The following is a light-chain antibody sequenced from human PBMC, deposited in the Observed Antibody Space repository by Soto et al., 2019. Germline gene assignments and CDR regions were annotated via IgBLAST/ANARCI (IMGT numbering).Light chain of an antibody. CDR3: QQDNNWPRT. CDR1: QSVSSN. Sequence: EIVMTQSPATLSVSPGERATLSCRASQSVSSNLAGYQQKPGQAPRLLIYGASTRATGIPARFSGSGSGTEFTLTISSLQSEDFAVYYCQQDNNWPRTFGQGTKVEI. CDR2: GAS. J-gene: IGKJ1*01. V-gene: IGKV3-15*01.